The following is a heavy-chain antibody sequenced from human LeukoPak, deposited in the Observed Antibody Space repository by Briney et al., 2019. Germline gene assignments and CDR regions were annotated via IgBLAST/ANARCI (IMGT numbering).Heavy chain of an antibody. J-gene: IGHJ4*02. CDR3: AKGRLWFGELFFSSFDY. Sequence: GGSLRLSCAASGFTFSSYAMSWVRQAPGKGLEWVSAISGSGGSTYYADSVKGRFTISRDNSKNTLYLQMNSLRAEDTAVYYCAKGRLWFGELFFSSFDYWGQGTLVTVSS. CDR1: GFTFSSYA. D-gene: IGHD3-10*01. CDR2: ISGSGGST. V-gene: IGHV3-23*01.